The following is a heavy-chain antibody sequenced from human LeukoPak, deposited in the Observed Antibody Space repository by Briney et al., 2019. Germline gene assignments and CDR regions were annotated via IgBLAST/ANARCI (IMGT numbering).Heavy chain of an antibody. V-gene: IGHV4-34*01. J-gene: IGHJ4*02. CDR1: GGSFSGYY. CDR3: ARSHSVTYYYGSGSYQGDY. D-gene: IGHD3-10*01. Sequence: PSETLSLTCAVYGGSFSGYYWSWIRQPPGKGLEWIGEINHSGSTNYNPSLKSRVTISVDTSKNQFSLKLSSVTAADTAVYYCARSHSVTYYYGSGSYQGDYWGQGTLVTVSS. CDR2: INHSGST.